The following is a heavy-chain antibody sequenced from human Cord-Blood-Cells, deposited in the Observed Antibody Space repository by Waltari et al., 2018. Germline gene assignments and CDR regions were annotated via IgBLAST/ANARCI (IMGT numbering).Heavy chain of an antibody. Sequence: QVQLVQSGAEVKKPGSSVKVSCKASGGSFSSYAISWVRQAPGQGLEWMGGIFPMLVTANDALKFHGRVTITADESTSPAYMELSSLRSEDTAVYYYHQLELRQDAFDIWGQGTMVTVSS. J-gene: IGHJ3*02. CDR2: IFPMLVTA. V-gene: IGHV1-69*01. CDR3: HQLELRQDAFDI. D-gene: IGHD1-7*01. CDR1: GGSFSSYA.